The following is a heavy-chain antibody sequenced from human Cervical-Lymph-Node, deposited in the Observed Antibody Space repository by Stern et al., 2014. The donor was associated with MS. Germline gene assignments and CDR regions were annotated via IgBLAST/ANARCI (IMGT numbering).Heavy chain of an antibody. V-gene: IGHV5-51*01. CDR1: GYSFTSYW. CDR2: IYAGDSYT. D-gene: IGHD6-13*01. Sequence: EMQLVESGAEVKKPGESLKISCKGSGYSFTSYWIGWVRQMPGKGLEWMGVIYAGDSYTTYSQSFQGQVHISADTSISNAYLQWTSLKPSDTAIYYCARRPYSSSPLSFDYWAQGTLVPVSS. CDR3: ARRPYSSSPLSFDY. J-gene: IGHJ4*02.